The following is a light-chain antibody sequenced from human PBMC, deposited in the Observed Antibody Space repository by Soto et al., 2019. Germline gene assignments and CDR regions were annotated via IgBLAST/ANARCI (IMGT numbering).Light chain of an antibody. Sequence: EIVMTHSPATLSVSPGERATLSCRASQNVRTNLAWYQQKPGQSPRLLIYGASTRATDIPARFSGSGSGTEFTLTISSLQSEDSAVYYCQQYHNWLTFGGGTKVDIK. J-gene: IGKJ4*01. V-gene: IGKV3-15*01. CDR3: QQYHNWLT. CDR2: GAS. CDR1: QNVRTN.